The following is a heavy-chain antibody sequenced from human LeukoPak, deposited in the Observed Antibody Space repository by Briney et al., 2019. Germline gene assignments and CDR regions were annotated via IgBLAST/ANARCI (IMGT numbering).Heavy chain of an antibody. CDR1: GYTFTGYY. Sequence: ASVKVSCKASGYTFTGYYMHWVRQAPGQGLEWMGIINPSGGSTSYAQKFQGRVTMTRDTSTSTVYMELSSLRSEDTAVYYCARDLGGDSSGSSWFQHWGQGTLVTVSS. D-gene: IGHD3-22*01. V-gene: IGHV1-46*01. CDR3: ARDLGGDSSGSSWFQH. J-gene: IGHJ1*01. CDR2: INPSGGST.